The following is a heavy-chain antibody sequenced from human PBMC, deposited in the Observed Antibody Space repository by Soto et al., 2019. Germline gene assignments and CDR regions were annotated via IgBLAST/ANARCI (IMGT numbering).Heavy chain of an antibody. CDR1: GESFGGYY. D-gene: IGHD3-10*01. J-gene: IGHJ1*01. Sequence: QVQLQQWGAGLLKPSETLSLTCAVYGESFGGYYWSWIRQTPGKGLEWIGEINHSGSTNYNPSLKTRVTISVDTSQIQFSLKLSSVTAADTAVYYCARGGWFGEFEYFQHWGQGTLVTVSS. V-gene: IGHV4-34*01. CDR2: INHSGST. CDR3: ARGGWFGEFEYFQH.